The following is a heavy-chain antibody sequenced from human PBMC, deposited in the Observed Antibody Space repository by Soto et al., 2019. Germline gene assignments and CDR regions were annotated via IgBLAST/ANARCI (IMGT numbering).Heavy chain of an antibody. Sequence: GGSLRLSCAASGFTFSTAWMTWVRQAPGKGLEWVGRVKSKTDGGTIDYAAPVKDRFTISRDDSKNTLYLQMNSLKTEDTAVYYCIGTYSGSSMRFDYWGQGTLVTVSS. V-gene: IGHV3-15*01. CDR3: IGTYSGSSMRFDY. CDR1: GFTFSTAW. D-gene: IGHD5-12*01. CDR2: VKSKTDGGTI. J-gene: IGHJ4*02.